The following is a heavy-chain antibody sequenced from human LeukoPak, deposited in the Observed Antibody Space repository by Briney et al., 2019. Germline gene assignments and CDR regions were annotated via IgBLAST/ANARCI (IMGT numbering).Heavy chain of an antibody. CDR3: AKDVPAAYFDY. Sequence: GGSLRLSHAASGFTFSNYGMHWVRQAPGKGLEWVAFVRYDESTKFYADSVKGRFTISRDNSKTTLYLQMNSLRPEDTAVYYCAKDVPAAYFDYWGQGTLVTVSS. CDR2: VRYDESTK. D-gene: IGHD2-2*01. V-gene: IGHV3-30*02. J-gene: IGHJ4*02. CDR1: GFTFSNYG.